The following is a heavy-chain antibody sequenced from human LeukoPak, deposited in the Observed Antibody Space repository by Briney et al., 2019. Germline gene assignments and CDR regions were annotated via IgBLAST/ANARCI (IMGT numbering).Heavy chain of an antibody. J-gene: IGHJ4*02. CDR3: ARALELWSLYYFDY. D-gene: IGHD2-21*01. V-gene: IGHV3-20*04. Sequence: PGGSLRLSCAASGFTFDDYGMSWVRHAPGKGLEWVSGINWNGGSTGYADSVKGRFPISRDNAKNSLYLQMNSLRAEDAALYYCARALELWSLYYFDYWGQGTLVTVSS. CDR2: INWNGGST. CDR1: GFTFDDYG.